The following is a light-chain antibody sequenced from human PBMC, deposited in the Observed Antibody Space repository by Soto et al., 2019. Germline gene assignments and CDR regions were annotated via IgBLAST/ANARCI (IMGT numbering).Light chain of an antibody. V-gene: IGKV3-15*01. CDR2: GAS. CDR3: QQYNNWWT. Sequence: EIVMTQSPATLSVSPGERVTLSCRASQSVSRSLAWYQQKPGQAPRLLIYGASTRAIGIPGRFSGSGSETEFTLIISSLQSEDFAVYYCQQYNNWWTFGQGTKVETK. CDR1: QSVSRS. J-gene: IGKJ1*01.